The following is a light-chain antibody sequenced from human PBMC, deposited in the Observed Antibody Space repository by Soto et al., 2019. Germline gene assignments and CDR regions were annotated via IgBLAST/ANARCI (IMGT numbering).Light chain of an antibody. V-gene: IGLV2-14*01. CDR2: EVS. Sequence: QSVLTQPASVSGSPGQSITIACTGTNNDVGDYNYVSWYQQHPDKAPKLIIYEVSNRPSGVSSRFSASKSGNTASLTVSGLQAEDEADYYCTSYATTSTLVFGGGTKLTV. CDR3: TSYATTSTLV. CDR1: NNDVGDYNY. J-gene: IGLJ2*01.